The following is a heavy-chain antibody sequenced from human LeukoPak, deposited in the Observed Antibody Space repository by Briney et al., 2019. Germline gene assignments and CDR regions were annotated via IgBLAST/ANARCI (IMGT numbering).Heavy chain of an antibody. V-gene: IGHV3-9*01. Sequence: GGSLRLSCAASGFDFEDYAIHWVRQVPGKGLEWVSGISWNSGAKAYADPVRGRFTISRDNAKNSLYLQMNSLRGEDTALYYCAKARLMAAPFYYYGMDVWGPGTTVTVPS. D-gene: IGHD5-24*01. CDR2: ISWNSGAK. CDR3: AKARLMAAPFYYYGMDV. CDR1: GFDFEDYA. J-gene: IGHJ6*02.